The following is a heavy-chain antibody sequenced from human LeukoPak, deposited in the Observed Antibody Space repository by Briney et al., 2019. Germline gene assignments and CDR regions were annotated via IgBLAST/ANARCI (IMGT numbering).Heavy chain of an antibody. CDR3: ARGDDYKSTLFDY. J-gene: IGHJ4*02. D-gene: IGHD5-12*01. CDR1: GGSISSYY. CDR2: IFYSGST. V-gene: IGHV4-59*01. Sequence: PSETLSLTCSVSGGSISSYYWSWIRQPPGKGLEWIGYIFYSGSTNYNPSLKSRVTISLDTSKNQFSLKLSSATAADTAVYYCARGDDYKSTLFDYWGQGTLVTVSS.